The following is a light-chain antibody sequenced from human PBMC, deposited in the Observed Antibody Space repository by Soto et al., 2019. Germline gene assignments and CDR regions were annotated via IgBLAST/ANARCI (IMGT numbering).Light chain of an antibody. CDR3: QQYNHWWT. Sequence: EMVMTQSPATLSVSPGDRATLSCRASQSVSTNLAWYQQKPGQAPRLLINGASTRATGIPGRFSGSGSGTEFTFTFRSLQSEDFADYYCQQYNHWWTFGQGTRVEVK. CDR1: QSVSTN. J-gene: IGKJ1*01. V-gene: IGKV3-15*01. CDR2: GAS.